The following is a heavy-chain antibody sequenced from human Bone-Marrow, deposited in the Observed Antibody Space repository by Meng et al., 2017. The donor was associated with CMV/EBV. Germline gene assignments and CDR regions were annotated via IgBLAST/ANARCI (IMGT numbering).Heavy chain of an antibody. CDR1: GFTFSDHY. J-gene: IGHJ6*02. D-gene: IGHD2-2*01. Sequence: GGSLRLSCAASGFTFSDHYMDWVRQAPGKGLEWVGRIRKKAHSYTTEYAASVKGRFTISRDDSKNSLYLQMNSLRAEDTAVYYCVKEGGYCSSSSCRLPGNDDYYYGMDVWGQGTTVTVSS. V-gene: IGHV3-72*01. CDR2: IRKKAHSYTT. CDR3: VKEGGYCSSSSCRLPGNDDYYYGMDV.